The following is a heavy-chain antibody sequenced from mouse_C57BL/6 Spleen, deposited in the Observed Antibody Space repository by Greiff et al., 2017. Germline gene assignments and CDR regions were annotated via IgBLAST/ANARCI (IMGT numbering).Heavy chain of an antibody. Sequence: QVQLQQPGAELVKPGASVKLSCKASGYTFTSYWMQWVKQRPGQGLEWIGEIAPSDSYTNYNQKFKGKATLTVDTSSSTAYMQLSSLTSEDSAVYYCARSRGGSFYFDYWGQGTTLTVSS. D-gene: IGHD1-1*01. V-gene: IGHV1-50*01. CDR1: GYTFTSYW. CDR2: IAPSDSYT. J-gene: IGHJ2*01. CDR3: ARSRGGSFYFDY.